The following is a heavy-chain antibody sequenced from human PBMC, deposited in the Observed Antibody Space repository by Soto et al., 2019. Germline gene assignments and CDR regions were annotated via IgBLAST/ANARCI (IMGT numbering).Heavy chain of an antibody. CDR3: ARPPGYCSGGSCYTNDY. CDR1: GFTFSSYS. CDR2: ISSSSSYI. J-gene: IGHJ4*02. Sequence: EVQLVESGGGLVKPGGSLRLSCAASGFTFSSYSMNWVRQAPGKGLEWVSSISSSSSYIYYADSVKGRFTISRDNPKNSLYLQMNSLRAEDTAVYYCARPPGYCSGGSCYTNDYWGQGTLVTVSS. D-gene: IGHD2-15*01. V-gene: IGHV3-21*01.